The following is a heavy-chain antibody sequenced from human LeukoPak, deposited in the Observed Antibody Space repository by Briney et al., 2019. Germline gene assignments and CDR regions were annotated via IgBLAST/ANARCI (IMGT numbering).Heavy chain of an antibody. CDR3: ASGLLGRVIPPDFDY. Sequence: PSETLSLTCAAYGGSFSGYYWSWIRQPPGKGLEWIGEINHSGSTNYNPSLKSRVTISVDTSKNQFSLKLSSVTAADTAVYCCASGLLGRVIPPDFDYWGQGTLVTVSS. D-gene: IGHD3-16*02. V-gene: IGHV4-34*01. CDR1: GGSFSGYY. J-gene: IGHJ4*02. CDR2: INHSGST.